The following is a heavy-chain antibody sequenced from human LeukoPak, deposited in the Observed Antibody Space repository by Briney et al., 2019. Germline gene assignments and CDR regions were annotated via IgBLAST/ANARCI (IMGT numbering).Heavy chain of an antibody. Sequence: GASVKVSCKASGYTFTGYYMHWVRQAPGQGLEWMGWINPNSGGTNYAQKFQGRVTMTRDTSISTAYMELSRLRSDDTAVYYCANIAVADPWQGNWFDPWGQGTLVTVSS. CDR1: GYTFTGYY. V-gene: IGHV1-2*02. D-gene: IGHD6-19*01. CDR3: ANIAVADPWQGNWFDP. CDR2: INPNSGGT. J-gene: IGHJ5*02.